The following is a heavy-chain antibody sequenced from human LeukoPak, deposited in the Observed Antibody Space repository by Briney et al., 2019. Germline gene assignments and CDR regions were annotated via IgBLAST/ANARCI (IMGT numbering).Heavy chain of an antibody. Sequence: SETLSLTCTVSGGSISSYYWSWIRQPPGKGLEWIGYIYYSGSTHYNPSLKSRVTMSVDTSKNQFSLKLSSVTAADTAVYYCARAGYCSSTSCYDWFDPWGQGTLVTVSS. CDR3: ARAGYCSSTSCYDWFDP. V-gene: IGHV4-59*12. CDR1: GGSISSYY. CDR2: IYYSGST. J-gene: IGHJ5*02. D-gene: IGHD2-2*01.